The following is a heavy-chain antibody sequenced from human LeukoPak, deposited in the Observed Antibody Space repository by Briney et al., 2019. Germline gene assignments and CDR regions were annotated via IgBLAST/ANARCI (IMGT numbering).Heavy chain of an antibody. D-gene: IGHD3-10*01. J-gene: IGHJ3*02. CDR2: INPSGGST. V-gene: IGHV1-46*01. CDR1: GYTFTSYA. Sequence: GASVKVSCKASGYTFTSYAMNWVRQAPGQGLEWMGIINPSGGSTSYAQKFQGRVTMTRDTSTSTVYMELSSLRSEDTAVYYCASSGSRIWSAFDIWGQGTMVTVSS. CDR3: ASSGSRIWSAFDI.